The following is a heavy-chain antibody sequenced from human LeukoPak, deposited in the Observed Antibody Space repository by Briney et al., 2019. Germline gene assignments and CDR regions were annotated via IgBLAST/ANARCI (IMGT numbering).Heavy chain of an antibody. Sequence: ASVKVSCKASGYTFTGYYMHWVRQAPGQGLEWMGWINPNSGGTNYAQKFQGRVTMTRDTSISTAYMELSRLRSDDTAVYYCARWESGTTSSLREYYFDYWGQGTLVTVSS. CDR3: ARWESGTTSSLREYYFDY. J-gene: IGHJ4*02. V-gene: IGHV1-2*02. D-gene: IGHD1-1*01. CDR1: GYTFTGYY. CDR2: INPNSGGT.